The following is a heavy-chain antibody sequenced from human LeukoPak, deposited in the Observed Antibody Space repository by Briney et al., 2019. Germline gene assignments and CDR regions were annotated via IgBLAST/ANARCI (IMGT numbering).Heavy chain of an antibody. CDR3: VREQFSHTSNYFDN. D-gene: IGHD5-24*01. Sequence: GGSLRISCAASGFIFDDYAMRWVRQVPGRGLEWVSLFRGDGVSSFYADSVKGRFTISRDNNNSSLSLQMRRLTTEDTAFYYCVREQFSHTSNYFDNWGQGILVTVSS. CDR2: FRGDGVSS. J-gene: IGHJ4*02. CDR1: GFIFDDYA. V-gene: IGHV3-43*02.